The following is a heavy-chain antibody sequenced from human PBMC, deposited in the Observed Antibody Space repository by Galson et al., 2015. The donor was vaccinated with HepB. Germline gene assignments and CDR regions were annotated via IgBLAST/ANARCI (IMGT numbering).Heavy chain of an antibody. V-gene: IGHV3-23*01. J-gene: IGHJ5*02. D-gene: IGHD1-26*01. CDR3: TKAYSGSFYGLFDP. CDR2: ISGNGDNT. Sequence: SLRLSCAASGFTFSLYAMSWVRQAPGKGLEWVSAISGNGDNTYFADSVKGRFTISRDNSKNTLYLQMRSLSAEDTAIYYCTKAYSGSFYGLFDPWGQGTLVTVSS. CDR1: GFTFSLYA.